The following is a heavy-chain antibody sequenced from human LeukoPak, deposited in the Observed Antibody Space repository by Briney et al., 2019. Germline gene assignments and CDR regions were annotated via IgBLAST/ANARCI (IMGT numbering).Heavy chain of an antibody. Sequence: ASVKVSYKASGYTFTSYGISWVRQAPGQGLEWMGWISAYNGNTNYAQKLQGRVTMTTDTSTSTAYMELRSLRSDDTAVYYCARDLPPLTYYYDSSALGRLDYWGQGTLVTVSS. V-gene: IGHV1-18*01. CDR1: GYTFTSYG. CDR3: ARDLPPLTYYYDSSALGRLDY. J-gene: IGHJ4*02. D-gene: IGHD3-22*01. CDR2: ISAYNGNT.